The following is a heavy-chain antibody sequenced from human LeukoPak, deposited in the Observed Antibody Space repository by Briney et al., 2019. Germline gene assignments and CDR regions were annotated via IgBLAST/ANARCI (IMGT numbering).Heavy chain of an antibody. CDR3: ARYSGYDFQHFDY. Sequence: SVKVSCKAFRGTFSSYAISWVRQAPGQGLESIGGIIPIFGTANYAQKFQGRVTITADESTSTVYMELSSLRSEDTAVYYCARYSGYDFQHFDYWGQGTLVTVSS. V-gene: IGHV1-69*13. D-gene: IGHD5-12*01. J-gene: IGHJ4*02. CDR1: RGTFSSYA. CDR2: IIPIFGTA.